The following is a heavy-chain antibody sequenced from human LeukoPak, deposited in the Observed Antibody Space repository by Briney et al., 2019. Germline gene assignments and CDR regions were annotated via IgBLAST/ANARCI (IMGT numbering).Heavy chain of an antibody. CDR2: ISYGGSND. J-gene: IGHJ4*02. V-gene: IGHV3-30*03. CDR3: GSGNYLVY. CDR1: GFTFSSYW. Sequence: GGSLRLSCAASGFTFSSYWMSWVRQAPGKGLEWVAFISYGGSNDYYADSVKGRFTISRDNSKNTLYLQMNSLRAEDTAVYYCGSGNYLVYWGQGTLVTVSS. D-gene: IGHD1-26*01.